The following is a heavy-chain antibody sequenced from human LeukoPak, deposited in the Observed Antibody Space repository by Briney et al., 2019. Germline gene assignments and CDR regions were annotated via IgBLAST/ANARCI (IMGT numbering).Heavy chain of an antibody. V-gene: IGHV3-74*01. CDR1: GFTFSSYW. CDR2: ISSDGSST. J-gene: IGHJ4*02. Sequence: GGSLTLSCAASGFTFSSYWMHWVRQAPGKGLVWVSRISSDGSSTTYADSVKGRFTITRDDAKNTLSLQMNCLRAEDTAVYHCARGNSGRYRVDHWGRGTLVSVSS. D-gene: IGHD1-26*01. CDR3: ARGNSGRYRVDH.